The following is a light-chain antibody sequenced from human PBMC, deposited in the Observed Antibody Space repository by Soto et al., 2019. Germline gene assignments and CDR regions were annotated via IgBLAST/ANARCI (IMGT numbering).Light chain of an antibody. CDR2: GAS. V-gene: IGKV3-15*01. J-gene: IGKJ1*01. CDR3: RQYSIWRT. CDR1: ESVSTN. Sequence: EIEMTQSPATLSVAPGGRVTLTCRVSESVSTNLAWYQQKAGQAPRLLIYGASTRATGIPARFSGSGSGTEFTLTISGLQSEDFAVYYCRQYSIWRTFGQGTKVDIK.